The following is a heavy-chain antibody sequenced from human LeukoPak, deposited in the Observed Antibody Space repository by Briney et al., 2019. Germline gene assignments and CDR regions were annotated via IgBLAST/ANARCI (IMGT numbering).Heavy chain of an antibody. V-gene: IGHV3-48*02. CDR2: ISSGSRNT. J-gene: IGHJ4*02. CDR3: ARGGTVDLDY. D-gene: IGHD4-23*01. Sequence: GGSLRLSCAASGFTFSTYWVNWVRQAPGKGLEWVSYISSGSRNTNYADSVKGRFTISRDNAKNSLYLQMNSLRDEDTAVYYCARGGTVDLDYWGQGTLVSVSS. CDR1: GFTFSTYW.